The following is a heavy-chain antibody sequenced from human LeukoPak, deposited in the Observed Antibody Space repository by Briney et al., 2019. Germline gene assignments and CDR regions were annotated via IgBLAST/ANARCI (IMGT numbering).Heavy chain of an antibody. J-gene: IGHJ5*02. V-gene: IGHV4-38-2*01. CDR3: ARQYDYGFWFDP. D-gene: IGHD4-17*01. Sequence: SETLSLTCAVSGYSISSGYCWGWIRQPPGKGLEWIGSIYHSGSTYYNPSLKSRVTISVDTSKNQFSLKLSSVTAADTAVYYCARQYDYGFWFDPWGQGTLVTVSS. CDR2: IYHSGST. CDR1: GYSISSGYC.